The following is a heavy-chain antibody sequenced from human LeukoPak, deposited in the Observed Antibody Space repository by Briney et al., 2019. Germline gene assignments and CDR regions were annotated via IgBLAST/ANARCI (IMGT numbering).Heavy chain of an antibody. CDR2: IYPGDSDT. D-gene: IGHD1-26*01. CDR1: GYSFATYW. J-gene: IGHJ3*02. CDR3: ARRTEGVGARSTWNAFDI. V-gene: IGHV5-51*01. Sequence: GESLKISCKGSGYSFATYWFAWVRQMPGKGLEWMGIIYPGDSDTRYSPSFQGQVTISADKSISTAYLQWSSLKASDTAMYYCARRTEGVGARSTWNAFDIWGQGTMVTVSS.